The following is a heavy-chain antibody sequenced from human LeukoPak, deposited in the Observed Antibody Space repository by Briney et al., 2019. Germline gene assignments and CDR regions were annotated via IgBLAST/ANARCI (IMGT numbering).Heavy chain of an antibody. CDR1: GFTFGDYA. Sequence: TGGSLRLSCTVSGFTFGDYAMSWVRQAPGKGLEWVGFIRSKAYGGTTEYAASVKGRFTISRDDSKSIAYLQMNSLKTEDTAVYYCTPYSSSSYFQHWGQGTLVTVSS. J-gene: IGHJ1*01. V-gene: IGHV3-49*04. CDR2: IRSKAYGGTT. CDR3: TPYSSSSYFQH. D-gene: IGHD6-6*01.